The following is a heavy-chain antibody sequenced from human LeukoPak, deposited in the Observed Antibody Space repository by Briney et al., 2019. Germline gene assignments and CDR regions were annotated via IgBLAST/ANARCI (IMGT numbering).Heavy chain of an antibody. V-gene: IGHV1-2*02. CDR3: ARGFLWFGHKYYFDY. CDR1: GYTFTGYY. D-gene: IGHD3-10*01. J-gene: IGHJ4*02. CDR2: INPNSGGT. Sequence: ASVKVSCKASGYTFTGYYMHWVRQAPGQGLEWMGWINPNSGGTNYAQKFQGRVTMTRDTSISTAYMELSRLRSDDTAVYYCARGFLWFGHKYYFDYWGQGTLVTVSS.